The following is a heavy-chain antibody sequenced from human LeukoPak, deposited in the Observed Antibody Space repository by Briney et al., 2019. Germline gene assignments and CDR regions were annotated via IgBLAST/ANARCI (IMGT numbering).Heavy chain of an antibody. CDR1: GYTLTELS. CDR2: MNPNSGNT. J-gene: IGHJ4*02. Sequence: ASVKVSCKVSGYTLTELSMHWVRQAPGQGLEWMGWMNPNSGNTGYAQKFQGRVTMTRNTSISTAYMELSSLRSEDTAVYYCARVDKSAPYYDFWSGYYILFDYWGQGTLVTVSS. V-gene: IGHV1-8*01. CDR3: ARVDKSAPYYDFWSGYYILFDY. D-gene: IGHD3-3*01.